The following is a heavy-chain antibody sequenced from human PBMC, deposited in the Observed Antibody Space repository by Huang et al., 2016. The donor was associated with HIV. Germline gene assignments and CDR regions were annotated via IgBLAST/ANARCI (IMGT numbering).Heavy chain of an antibody. J-gene: IGHJ6*03. D-gene: IGHD2-2*01. CDR1: GFTFSSDW. CDR3: ARQYQVLSGGYYYYSMDV. Sequence: EVQLVESGGGLAQPGGSLRLSCAASGFTFSSDWMYWVCEAPGKGLVWVSRINSDGRRTTYADSVNGRFTISSDNAKNELYLQMNSLRAEDTAVYYCARQYQVLSGGYYYYSMDVWGTGTTVTVSS. V-gene: IGHV3-74*03. CDR2: INSDGRRT.